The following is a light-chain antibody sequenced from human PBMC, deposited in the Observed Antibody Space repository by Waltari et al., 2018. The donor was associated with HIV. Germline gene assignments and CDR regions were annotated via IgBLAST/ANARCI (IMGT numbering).Light chain of an antibody. CDR1: SSNTGAGYD. CDR3: QSYDRSLSVWV. V-gene: IGLV1-40*01. J-gene: IGLJ3*02. Sequence: QSVLTQPPSVSGAPGQRVTISCTGSSSNTGAGYDVHWYQPLPGTAPRLLIYDNTIRPSGVPDRFSGSKSGTSASLAIAGLQDEDEAVYYCQSYDRSLSVWVFGGGTKVTVL. CDR2: DNT.